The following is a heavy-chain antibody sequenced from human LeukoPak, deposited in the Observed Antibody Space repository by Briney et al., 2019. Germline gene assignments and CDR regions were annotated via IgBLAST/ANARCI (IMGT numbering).Heavy chain of an antibody. D-gene: IGHD6-19*01. CDR1: GFTFSSYA. V-gene: IGHV3-23*01. CDR2: ISGSGGST. Sequence: PGGSLRLSCAASGFTFSSYAMSWVRQAPGKGLEWVSAISGSGGSTYYADSVKGRFTISRDNSKNTLYLQMNSLRAEDTAVYYCAKDTELQWLVGVDYWGQGTLVTVSS. CDR3: AKDTELQWLVGVDY. J-gene: IGHJ4*02.